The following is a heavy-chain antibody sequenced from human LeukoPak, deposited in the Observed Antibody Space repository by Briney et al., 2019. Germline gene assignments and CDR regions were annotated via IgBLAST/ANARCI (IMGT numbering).Heavy chain of an antibody. CDR3: ASTTIFGPYFDY. CDR2: VYYSGAT. CDR1: GGSISSSTYS. V-gene: IGHV4-31*03. D-gene: IGHD3-3*01. Sequence: SETLSLTCTVSGGSISSSTYSWNWIRQHPGKGLEWIRYVYYSGATYYNPSLKSRITVSVDTSKNQFSLKLSSVSAADTAVYYCASTTIFGPYFDYWGQGTLVTVSS. J-gene: IGHJ4*02.